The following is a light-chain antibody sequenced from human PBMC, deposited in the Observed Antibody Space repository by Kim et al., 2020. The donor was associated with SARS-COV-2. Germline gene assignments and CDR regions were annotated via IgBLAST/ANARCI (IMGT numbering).Light chain of an antibody. V-gene: IGKV3-20*01. CDR3: QQYGSSPYT. CDR2: GAS. J-gene: IGKJ2*01. Sequence: SPRPRDTLSCRPSPSFSSNYFAWSQQKPCQAPRLLVYGASTRPAGIPDRFTGSGSGTDFTLTINRLEPEDFAVYYCQQYGSSPYTFGQGTKLEI. CDR1: PSFSSNY.